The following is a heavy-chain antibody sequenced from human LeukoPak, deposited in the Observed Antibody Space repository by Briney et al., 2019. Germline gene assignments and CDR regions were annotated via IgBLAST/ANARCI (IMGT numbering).Heavy chain of an antibody. D-gene: IGHD3-10*01. Sequence: PGGSQTLFCAASGFTFSTYWMHWVRHAPGKGLVWVSRIKSDGSATTYADFVKGRFTVSRDNAKNTLYLQMSSLRAEDTAMYCGARGGGRGSFGGDCWGQGTLVTVSS. CDR3: ARGGGRGSFGGDC. CDR1: GFTFSTYW. V-gene: IGHV3-74*03. CDR2: IKSDGSAT. J-gene: IGHJ4*02.